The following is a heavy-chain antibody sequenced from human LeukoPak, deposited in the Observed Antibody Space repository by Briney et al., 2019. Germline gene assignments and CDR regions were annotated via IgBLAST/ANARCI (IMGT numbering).Heavy chain of an antibody. J-gene: IGHJ4*02. CDR1: GFTFSNFH. V-gene: IGHV3-23*01. D-gene: IGHD1-20*01. Sequence: GGSLRLSCAASGFTFSNFHMTWVRQSPGKGLEWVSAISDSGGNTWYADSVKGRFTISRDNSKNTVYLQTNSLRAEDTAVYYCAKELRSISATTGFDYWGQGTLVTVSS. CDR3: AKELRSISATTGFDY. CDR2: ISDSGGNT.